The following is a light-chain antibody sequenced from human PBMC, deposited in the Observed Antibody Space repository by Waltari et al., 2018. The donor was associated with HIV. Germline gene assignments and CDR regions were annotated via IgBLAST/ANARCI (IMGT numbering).Light chain of an antibody. J-gene: IGLJ3*02. V-gene: IGLV2-8*01. CDR2: EVK. CDR3: TSYAGRSNGWV. CDR1: SSDIGGYNY. Sequence: QSALTQPPSASGSPGQSVTISCTGTSSDIGGYNYVSWYQQYPGKAPKLIIYEVKKRPSGVPERFSGAKSGNAASLTVSGRQAEDEADYFCTSYAGRSNGWVFGGGTKLTVL.